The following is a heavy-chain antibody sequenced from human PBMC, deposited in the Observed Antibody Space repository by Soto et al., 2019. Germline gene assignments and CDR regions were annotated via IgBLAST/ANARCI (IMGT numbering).Heavy chain of an antibody. Sequence: ASVKVSCKASGYTFTSYYMHWVRQAPGQGLEWMGIINPSGGSTSYAQKFQGRVTMTRDTSTSTVYMELSSLRSEDTAVYYCARELRGISSWTYNWFDPWGQGTLVTVSS. CDR1: GYTFTSYY. J-gene: IGHJ5*02. CDR2: INPSGGST. CDR3: ARELRGISSWTYNWFDP. V-gene: IGHV1-46*01. D-gene: IGHD6-13*01.